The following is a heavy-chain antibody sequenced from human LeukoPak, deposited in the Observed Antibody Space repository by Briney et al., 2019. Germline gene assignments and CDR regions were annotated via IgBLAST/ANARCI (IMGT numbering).Heavy chain of an antibody. J-gene: IGHJ3*02. D-gene: IGHD6-19*01. V-gene: IGHV5-51*01. CDR1: GYSFTNYW. Sequence: GESLKISCKSSGYSFTNYWIGWVRQMPGKGLQWLGIIYPADSDTRYSPSFQGQVTISADKSISTAYLQWSSLKASDTAMYYCARPLIPVALDGFDIWGQGTMVTVSS. CDR3: ARPLIPVALDGFDI. CDR2: IYPADSDT.